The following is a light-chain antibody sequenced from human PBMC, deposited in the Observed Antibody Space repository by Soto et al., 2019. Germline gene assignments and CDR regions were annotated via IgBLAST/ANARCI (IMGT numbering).Light chain of an antibody. CDR3: QQYYSTPLT. CDR2: WAS. CDR1: QSALYTSNNKDY. Sequence: DIVMTQSPESLAVSLGERATINCKSSQSALYTSNNKDYLAWYQQKPGQPPKLLLYWASTRESGVPDRFSGSGSGTDFTLTISSLQAEDVAVYYCQQYYSTPLTFGGGTKVDI. J-gene: IGKJ4*01. V-gene: IGKV4-1*01.